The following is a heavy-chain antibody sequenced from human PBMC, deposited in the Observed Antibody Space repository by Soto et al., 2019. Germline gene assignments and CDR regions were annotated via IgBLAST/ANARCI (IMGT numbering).Heavy chain of an antibody. CDR2: ISSSGSFM. Sequence: GSLRLSCAASGFSFSSDSMGWVRQAPGKGLEWASSISSSGSFMNYADSVKGRFTISRDNAKNSLYLQMSGLKDEDTAVYYCARDPPTGTTLDWADSWGQGTLVTVSS. CDR1: GFSFSSDS. V-gene: IGHV3-21*01. J-gene: IGHJ4*02. D-gene: IGHD1-7*01. CDR3: ARDPPTGTTLDWADS.